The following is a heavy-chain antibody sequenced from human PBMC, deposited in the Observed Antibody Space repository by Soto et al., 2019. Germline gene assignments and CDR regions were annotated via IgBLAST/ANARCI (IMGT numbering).Heavy chain of an antibody. D-gene: IGHD3-10*01. V-gene: IGHV3-23*01. Sequence: EVQLLESGGGLVQPGGFLRLSCAASGFTFSSYAMSWVRQAPGKGLEWVSAISGSGGSTYYADSVKGRFTISRDNSKNTLYLQMNSLRAEDTAVYYCAKDPHYYGSGRGPFDYWGQGTLVTVSS. CDR2: ISGSGGST. CDR3: AKDPHYYGSGRGPFDY. CDR1: GFTFSSYA. J-gene: IGHJ4*02.